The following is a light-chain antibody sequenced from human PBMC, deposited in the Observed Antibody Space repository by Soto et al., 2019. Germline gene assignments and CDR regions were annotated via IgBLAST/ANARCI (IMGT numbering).Light chain of an antibody. V-gene: IGLV2-14*01. CDR1: SNDVGSYNY. CDR2: EVI. Sequence: QSVLTQPASVSGSPGQSITISCTGTSNDVGSYNYVSWYQQHPGKAPRLMIYEVINRPSGVSNRFSGSKSGNTASLTISGLQPEDEADYYCSSYSSSNTPVLFGGGTKLTVL. J-gene: IGLJ2*01. CDR3: SSYSSSNTPVL.